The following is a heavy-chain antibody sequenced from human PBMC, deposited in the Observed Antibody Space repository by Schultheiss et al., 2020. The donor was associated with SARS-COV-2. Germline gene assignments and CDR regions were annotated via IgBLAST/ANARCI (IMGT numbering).Heavy chain of an antibody. CDR1: GGSISSGSYS. J-gene: IGHJ6*02. V-gene: IGHV4-30-4*07. Sequence: SETLSLTCTVSGGSISSGSYSWSWIRQPPGKGLEWIGYIYYSGSTYYNPSLKSRVTISVDTSKNQFSLKLSSVTAADTAVYYCARGDVDTGGMDVWGQGTTVTVSS. CDR3: ARGDVDTGGMDV. D-gene: IGHD5-18*01. CDR2: IYYSGST.